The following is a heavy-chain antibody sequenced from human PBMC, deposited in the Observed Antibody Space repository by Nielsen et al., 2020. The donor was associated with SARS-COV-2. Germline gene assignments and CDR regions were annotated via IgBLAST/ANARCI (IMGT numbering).Heavy chain of an antibody. D-gene: IGHD6-19*01. J-gene: IGHJ4*02. Sequence: LSLTCAASGFTFSSYAMHWVRQAPGKGLEWVAVISYDGSNKYYADSVKGRFTISRDNSKNTLYLQMNSLRAEDTAVYYCARDPVAGPHTEYYFDYWGQGTLVTVSS. CDR2: ISYDGSNK. CDR3: ARDPVAGPHTEYYFDY. V-gene: IGHV3-30-3*01. CDR1: GFTFSSYA.